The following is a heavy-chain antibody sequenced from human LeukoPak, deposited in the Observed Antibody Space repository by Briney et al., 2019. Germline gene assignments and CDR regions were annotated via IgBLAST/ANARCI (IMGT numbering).Heavy chain of an antibody. J-gene: IGHJ3*02. D-gene: IGHD2-8*01. Sequence: ASVKVSCKASGYTFTKNGISWVRQAPGQGLEWMGWISTYKGNTNYAQKLQGRVTMTTDTSTSTAYMELRSLRSDDTAVYYCARDVSHAFDIWGHGTMVTVSS. CDR1: GYTFTKNG. CDR3: ARDVSHAFDI. CDR2: ISTYKGNT. V-gene: IGHV1-18*01.